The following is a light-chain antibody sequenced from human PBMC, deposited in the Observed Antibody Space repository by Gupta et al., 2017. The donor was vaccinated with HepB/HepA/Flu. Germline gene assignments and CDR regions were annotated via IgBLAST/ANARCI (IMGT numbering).Light chain of an antibody. J-gene: IGLJ1*01. CDR3: QTWASSTGV. CDR1: VLRNKY. CDR2: EAS. Sequence: SYDLTQSPSVSVSPGQTASISCSGRVLRNKYACWYQKKTGQSPILVIYEASKRPSGIPERFSGSNAGNTATLTIRGTQAMDEADYYCQTWASSTGVFGTGTRVTVL. V-gene: IGLV3-1*01.